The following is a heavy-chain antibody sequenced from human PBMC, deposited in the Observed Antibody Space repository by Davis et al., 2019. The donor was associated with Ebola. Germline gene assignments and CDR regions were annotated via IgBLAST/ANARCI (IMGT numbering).Heavy chain of an antibody. J-gene: IGHJ3*02. CDR3: ARGRSWAFDI. CDR2: INHTGNT. V-gene: IGHV4-34*01. CDR1: GGSFSAYY. Sequence: PSETLSLTCAVYGGSFSAYYWSWIRQSPGKGLEWIGEINHTGNTNYNPSLKSRVTISVDRSKKQFSLRLYSVTAADMAVFYCARGRSWAFDIWGQGTIVTVSS.